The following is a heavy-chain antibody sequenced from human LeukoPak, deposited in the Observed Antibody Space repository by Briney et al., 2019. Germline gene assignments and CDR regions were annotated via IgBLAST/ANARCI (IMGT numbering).Heavy chain of an antibody. J-gene: IGHJ6*03. CDR3: ARVEEGYGSGRRENYYYYYMDV. V-gene: IGHV4-59*01. D-gene: IGHD3-10*01. CDR2: IHYSGST. Sequence: PSETLSLTCTVSGGSINDYYWSWIRQPPGKGLEWIGYIHYSGSTNYNPSLKSRVTILVDTSKNQFSLKLSSVTAADTAVYYCARVEEGYGSGRRENYYYYYMDVWGKGTTVTISS. CDR1: GGSINDYY.